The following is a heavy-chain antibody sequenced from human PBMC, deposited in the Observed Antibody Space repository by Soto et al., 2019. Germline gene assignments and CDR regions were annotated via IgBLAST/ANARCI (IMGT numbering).Heavy chain of an antibody. Sequence: ASVKVSCKASGGTFSSYAISWVRQAPGQGLEWMGGIIPIFGTANYAQKFQGRVTITADESTSTAYMELSSLRSEDTAVYYCASIAADYFAYFDYWGQGTLVTVSS. J-gene: IGHJ4*02. D-gene: IGHD6-13*01. CDR1: GGTFSSYA. CDR3: ASIAADYFAYFDY. V-gene: IGHV1-69*13. CDR2: IIPIFGTA.